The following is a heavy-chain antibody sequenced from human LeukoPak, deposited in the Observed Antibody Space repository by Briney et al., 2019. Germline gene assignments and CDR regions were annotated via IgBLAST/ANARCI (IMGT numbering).Heavy chain of an antibody. CDR2: MDTSGHT. D-gene: IGHD2-15*01. CDR1: AGSISSYY. Sequence: SETLSLTCTVSAGSISSYYWSRIRQPAGKGLEWIGHMDTSGHTNYNSSLMSRVTMSVDTSKNQFSLRLTSVTAADTAVYYCARHRSHSVAEFGRSYWFDPWGPGTLVTVSS. J-gene: IGHJ5*02. CDR3: ARHRSHSVAEFGRSYWFDP. V-gene: IGHV4-4*07.